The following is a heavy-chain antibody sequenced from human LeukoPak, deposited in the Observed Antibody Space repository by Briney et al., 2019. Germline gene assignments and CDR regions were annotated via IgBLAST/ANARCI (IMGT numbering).Heavy chain of an antibody. J-gene: IGHJ5*02. CDR1: GGTFSSYA. D-gene: IGHD6-13*01. CDR3: ASHGSPKLIATSGHPPLGWFDP. CDR2: IIPISGTP. Sequence: SVKVSCKASGGTFSSYAISWVRQAPGQGLDWMGGIIPISGTPNYAQKFQGRVTITTDESTTTAYMKLSSLRSENTAVYYCASHGSPKLIATSGHPPLGWFDPWGQGTLVTVSS. V-gene: IGHV1-69*05.